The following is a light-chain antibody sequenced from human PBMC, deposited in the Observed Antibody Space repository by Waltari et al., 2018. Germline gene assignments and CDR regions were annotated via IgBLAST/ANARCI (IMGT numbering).Light chain of an antibody. Sequence: SYKLTQPPSVSVSPGQTARITCSGDALAKQYVYWYQQKPGQAPVLAMYKDTERTAGTPERFSGSSSGTTVTLTISGVQAEDEGHYYCQSADSSDTSPHVIFGGGTKLTVL. CDR1: ALAKQY. J-gene: IGLJ2*01. CDR3: QSADSSDTSPHVI. V-gene: IGLV3-25*03. CDR2: KDT.